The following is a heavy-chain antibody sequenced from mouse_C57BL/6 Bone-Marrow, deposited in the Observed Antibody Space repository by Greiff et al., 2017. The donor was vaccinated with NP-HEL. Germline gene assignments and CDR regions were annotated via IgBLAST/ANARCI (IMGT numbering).Heavy chain of an antibody. CDR1: GYTFTSYW. CDR2: IYPGSGST. J-gene: IGHJ2*01. Sequence: QVQLQQPGAELVKPGASVNMSCKASGYTFTSYWITWVTQRPGQGLEWIGDIYPGSGSTNYNEKFKSKATLTVDTSSSTVYMQLSSLTSEDSAVYYCSSSLYPFDYWGQGTTLTVSS. V-gene: IGHV1-55*01. CDR3: SSSLYPFDY.